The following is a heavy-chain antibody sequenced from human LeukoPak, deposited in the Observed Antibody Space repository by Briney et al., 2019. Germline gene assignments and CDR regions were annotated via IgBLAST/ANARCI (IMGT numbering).Heavy chain of an antibody. CDR1: GFTFSSYA. CDR2: ISYDGSNK. V-gene: IGHV3-30-3*01. D-gene: IGHD5-18*01. CDR3: AREDTAYAFDI. J-gene: IGHJ3*02. Sequence: PGGSLRLSCAASGFTFSSYAMHWVRQAPGKGLEWVAVISYDGSNKYYADSVKGRFTISRDNSKNTLYLQMNSLRAEDTAVCYCAREDTAYAFDIWGQGTMVTVSS.